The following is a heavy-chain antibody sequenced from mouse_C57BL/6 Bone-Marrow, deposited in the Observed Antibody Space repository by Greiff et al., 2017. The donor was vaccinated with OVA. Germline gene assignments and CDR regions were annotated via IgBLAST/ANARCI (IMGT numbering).Heavy chain of an antibody. V-gene: IGHV1-55*01. CDR2: IYPGSGST. Sequence: QVQLQQPGAELVKPGASVKLSCKASGYTFTSYWITWVKQRPGQGLEWIGDIYPGSGSTNYNEKFKSKATLTVDTSSSTAYMQLSSLTSEDSAVDYCARGQMSVYAMDDWGQGTSVTVSS. CDR3: ARGQMSVYAMDD. CDR1: GYTFTSYW. J-gene: IGHJ4*01.